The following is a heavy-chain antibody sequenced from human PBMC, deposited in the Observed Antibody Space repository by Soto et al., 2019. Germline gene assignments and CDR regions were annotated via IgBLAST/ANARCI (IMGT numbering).Heavy chain of an antibody. CDR1: GYSFTSYW. Sequence: PGESLKISCKGSGYSFTSYWISWVRQMPGKGLEWMGRIDPSDSYTNYSPSFQGHVTISADKSISTAYLQWSSLKASDTAMYYCAKQLLTGIFGPDYGMDVWGQGTTFTVSS. D-gene: IGHD3-3*01. V-gene: IGHV5-10-1*01. CDR3: AKQLLTGIFGPDYGMDV. CDR2: IDPSDSYT. J-gene: IGHJ6*02.